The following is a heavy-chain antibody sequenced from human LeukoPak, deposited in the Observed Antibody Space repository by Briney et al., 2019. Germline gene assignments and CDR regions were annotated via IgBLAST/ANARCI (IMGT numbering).Heavy chain of an antibody. CDR1: GFTFSSYS. V-gene: IGHV3-23*01. J-gene: IGHJ4*02. CDR3: AKVRSWLLLDY. CDR2: VSGSGETT. D-gene: IGHD3-22*01. Sequence: GGSLRLSCAASGFTFSSYSTNWVRQPPGKGLEWVAAVSGSGETTYLADFAKGRFSITRDNSGNTLYLQMYSLRAEDTAVYYCAKVRSWLLLDYWGQGTLVTVSS.